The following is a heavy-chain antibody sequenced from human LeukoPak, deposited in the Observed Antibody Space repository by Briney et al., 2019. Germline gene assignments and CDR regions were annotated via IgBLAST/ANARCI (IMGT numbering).Heavy chain of an antibody. J-gene: IGHJ3*02. CDR3: ARLTAVDAFDI. Sequence: PSETLSLTCTVSGGSISSYYWSWIRQPPGKGLEWIGYIYYSGSTNYNPSLKSRVTISVDTSKNQLSLELSSVTAADTAVYYCARLTAVDAFDIWGQGTMVTVSS. CDR2: IYYSGST. CDR1: GGSISSYY. D-gene: IGHD5-18*01. V-gene: IGHV4-59*08.